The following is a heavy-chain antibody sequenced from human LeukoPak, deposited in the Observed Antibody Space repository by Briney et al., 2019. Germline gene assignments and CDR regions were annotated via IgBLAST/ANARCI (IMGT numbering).Heavy chain of an antibody. CDR3: ARGSVVAPLLIDY. D-gene: IGHD2-15*01. Sequence: GGSLRLSCAASGFTFSSYAMTWVRQAPGKGLEWVSVISGGGGSTNYADSVKGRFTISRDNSKNTLYLQMNSLRAEDTAVYYCARGSVVAPLLIDYWGQGTLVTVSS. V-gene: IGHV3-23*01. CDR1: GFTFSSYA. J-gene: IGHJ4*02. CDR2: ISGGGGST.